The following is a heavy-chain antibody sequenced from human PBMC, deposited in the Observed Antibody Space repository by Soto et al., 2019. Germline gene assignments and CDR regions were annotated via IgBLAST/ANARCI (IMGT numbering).Heavy chain of an antibody. CDR2: IIPIFGTA. Sequence: QVQLVQSGAEVKKPGSSVKVSCKASGGTFSSYAISWVRQAPGQGLEWMGGIIPIFGTANYAQKFQGRVTITADESTSTAYVELSSLRSEDTAVYYCARGIGYCISNSCVGFDYWGEGTLVTVSA. D-gene: IGHD2-2*01. CDR1: GGTFSSYA. J-gene: IGHJ4*02. CDR3: ARGIGYCISNSCVGFDY. V-gene: IGHV1-69*12.